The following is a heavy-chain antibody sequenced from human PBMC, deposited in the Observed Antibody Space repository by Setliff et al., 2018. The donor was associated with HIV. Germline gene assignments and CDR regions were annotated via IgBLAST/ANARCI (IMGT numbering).Heavy chain of an antibody. CDR2: IYHSGTT. D-gene: IGHD3-3*01. V-gene: IGHV4-59*08. J-gene: IGHJ3*02. CDR3: ATCSVGWSREEHPRPDGAFHI. CDR1: GGSITNHY. Sequence: PSEPLSLTCTVSGGSITNHYWSWIRQPPGKGLEWIGNIYHSGTTKSNPSLKSRVAISVDTSENQFSLKLRSVTAAETAVYYCATCSVGWSREEHPRPDGAFHIWGQGSMVT.